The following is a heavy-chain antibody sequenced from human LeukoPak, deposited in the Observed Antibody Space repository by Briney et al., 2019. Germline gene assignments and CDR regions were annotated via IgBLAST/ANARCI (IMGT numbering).Heavy chain of an antibody. J-gene: IGHJ4*02. CDR3: ARGQKYRNGYTVTELGSGYFAY. CDR1: GGSISSSSYY. D-gene: IGHD5-18*01. CDR2: IYYSGRT. Sequence: SETLSLTCTVSGGSISSSSYYWGWIRQPPGKGLEWIGSIYYSGRTNYNPSLKSRVTISVDTSKNHFSLTLSSVTTADTAVYYCARGQKYRNGYTVTELGSGYFAYWGQGTLVTVSS. V-gene: IGHV4-39*07.